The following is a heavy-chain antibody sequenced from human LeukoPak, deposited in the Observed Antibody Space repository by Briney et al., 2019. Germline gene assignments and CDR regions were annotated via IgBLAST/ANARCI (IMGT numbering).Heavy chain of an antibody. Sequence: GGSLRLSCAASGFTFSSYSMNWVRQAPGKGLEWVSSISSSSSYIYYADSVKGRFTISRDHAKNSLYLQMNSLRAEDTAVYYCARLMVRGVDYYFDYWGQGTLVTVSS. D-gene: IGHD3-10*01. V-gene: IGHV3-21*01. CDR3: ARLMVRGVDYYFDY. CDR2: ISSSSSYI. J-gene: IGHJ4*02. CDR1: GFTFSSYS.